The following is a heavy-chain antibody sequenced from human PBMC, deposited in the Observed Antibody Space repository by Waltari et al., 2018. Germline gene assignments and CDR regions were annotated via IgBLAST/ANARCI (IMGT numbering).Heavy chain of an antibody. Sequence: EMQLLESGGALVQPGGSLRLSCAASGFPFSTSTMHWVHQAPGQGLEWVAVMTASGLMDYGDSVKGRFIISRDNSKNTLYLEMYRLRVEDTARYYCAKDEGARLAPTFGMDAWGQGTTVIVSS. V-gene: IGHV3-23*01. CDR3: AKDEGARLAPTFGMDA. J-gene: IGHJ6*02. D-gene: IGHD3-3*01. CDR2: MTASGLM. CDR1: GFPFSTST.